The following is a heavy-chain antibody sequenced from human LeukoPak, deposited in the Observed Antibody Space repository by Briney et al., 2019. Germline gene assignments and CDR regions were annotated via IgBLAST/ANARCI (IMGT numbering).Heavy chain of an antibody. CDR3: ARGLPNSYAALMYYFDY. CDR1: GFTFSSYW. D-gene: IGHD6-6*01. CDR2: INSDGSST. Sequence: AGGSLRLSCAASGFTFSSYWMHWVRQAPGKGLVWVSRINSDGSSTSYADSVKGRFTISRDNAKNSLYLQMNSLRAEDTAVYYCARGLPNSYAALMYYFDYWGQGTLVTVSS. J-gene: IGHJ4*02. V-gene: IGHV3-74*01.